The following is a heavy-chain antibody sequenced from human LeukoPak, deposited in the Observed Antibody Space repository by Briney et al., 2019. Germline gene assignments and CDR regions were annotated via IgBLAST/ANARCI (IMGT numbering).Heavy chain of an antibody. D-gene: IGHD6-19*01. Sequence: SETLSLTCAVYGGSFSGYYWGWIRQPPGKGLEWIGEINHSGSTNYNPSLKSRVTISVDTSKNQFSLKLSSVTAADTAVYYCARHRYSSGRILVFDIWGQGTMVTVSS. CDR2: INHSGST. CDR1: GGSFSGYY. CDR3: ARHRYSSGRILVFDI. J-gene: IGHJ3*02. V-gene: IGHV4-34*01.